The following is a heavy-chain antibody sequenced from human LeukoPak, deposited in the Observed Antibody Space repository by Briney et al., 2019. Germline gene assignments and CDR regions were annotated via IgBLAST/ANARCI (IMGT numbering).Heavy chain of an antibody. Sequence: ASVKVSCKASGYTFTSYYMHWVRQAPGQGLEWMGIINPSGGSTSYAQKFQGRVTMTRDTSTSTVYMELSSLGSEDTAVYYCASGVEMATPPDYWGQGTLVTVSS. V-gene: IGHV1-46*01. CDR2: INPSGGST. CDR1: GYTFTSYY. D-gene: IGHD2-8*01. CDR3: ASGVEMATPPDY. J-gene: IGHJ4*02.